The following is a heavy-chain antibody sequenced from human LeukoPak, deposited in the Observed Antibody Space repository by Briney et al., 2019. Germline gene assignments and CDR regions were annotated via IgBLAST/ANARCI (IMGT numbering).Heavy chain of an antibody. CDR2: TNPNSGGT. D-gene: IGHD6-13*01. CDR1: GYTLTELS. Sequence: ASVKVSCKVSGYTLTELSMHWVRQAPGQGLEWMVWTNPNSGGTNYAQKFQGRVTMTIDTSISTAYMELTRLRSDDTAVYYCARGEGSSIDYWGQGTLVTVSS. CDR3: ARGEGSSIDY. J-gene: IGHJ4*02. V-gene: IGHV1-2*02.